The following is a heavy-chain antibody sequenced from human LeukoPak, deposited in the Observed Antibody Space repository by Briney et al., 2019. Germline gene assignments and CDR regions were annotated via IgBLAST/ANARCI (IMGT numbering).Heavy chain of an antibody. D-gene: IGHD1-26*01. CDR3: AGGGRQLDY. V-gene: IGHV3-33*01. CDR2: VWYDGSNK. Sequence: VRSLRLSCAASGFTFSSYGMHWVRQAPGKGLEWVAVVWYDGSNKYYADSVKGRFTISRDNSKNTLYLQMNSLRAEDTAVYYCAGGGRQLDYWGQGTLVTVSS. CDR1: GFTFSSYG. J-gene: IGHJ4*02.